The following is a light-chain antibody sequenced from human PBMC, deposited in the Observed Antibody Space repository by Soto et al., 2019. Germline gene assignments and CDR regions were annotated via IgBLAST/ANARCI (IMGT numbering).Light chain of an antibody. Sequence: QSALTQPAFVSGSPGQSITISCTGTSSDVGGYNYVSWYQHPPGKAPKLMISEVSNRPSGVSNRFSGSKSGNTASLTISGLQAEDEADYYCGSYTSTSTRVFGTGTKVTVL. V-gene: IGLV2-14*01. CDR1: SSDVGGYNY. J-gene: IGLJ1*01. CDR2: EVS. CDR3: GSYTSTSTRV.